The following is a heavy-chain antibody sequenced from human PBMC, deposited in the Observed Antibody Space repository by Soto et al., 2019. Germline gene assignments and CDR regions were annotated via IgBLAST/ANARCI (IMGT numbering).Heavy chain of an antibody. D-gene: IGHD6-19*01. CDR3: ARGGGVGVAGSAAFDM. CDR1: GYPVTAYY. CDR2: INPATGAA. Sequence: QLHLVQSGAVVKKPGASVTVSCSASGYPVTAYYMHWVRQAPGRGLEWMGGINPATGAAKYTQTCRGRVPITRDAAASAVFMELGGLRSKDTAVFYCARGGGVGVAGSAAFDMWGQGTLVTVSS. V-gene: IGHV1-2*02. J-gene: IGHJ3*02.